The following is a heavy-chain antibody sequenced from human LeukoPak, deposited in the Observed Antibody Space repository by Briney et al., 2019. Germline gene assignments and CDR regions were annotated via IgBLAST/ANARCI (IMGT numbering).Heavy chain of an antibody. CDR1: GFTFSSYS. J-gene: IGHJ4*02. Sequence: GGSLRLSCAASGFTFSSYSMNWVRQAPGKGLEWVSSISSTSTYIYYADSLKGRFTISRDNAKNSLYLQMNSLRAEDTAVYYCARDRAAAARQPVDYWGQGTLVTVSS. CDR3: ARDRAAAARQPVDY. D-gene: IGHD6-13*01. V-gene: IGHV3-21*01. CDR2: ISSTSTYI.